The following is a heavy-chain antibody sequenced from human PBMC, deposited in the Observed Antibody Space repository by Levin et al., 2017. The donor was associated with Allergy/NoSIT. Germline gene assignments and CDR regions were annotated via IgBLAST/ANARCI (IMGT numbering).Heavy chain of an antibody. CDR3: AKDMGHGSGSDYYYGTTV. V-gene: IGHV3-9*01. CDR2: ISWNSEKI. CDR1: GFTFDDYA. Sequence: SLKISCTVSGFTFDDYAMHWVRQAPGKGLEWVSGISWNSEKIAYADSVKGRFTISRDNAKNSLYLEMNRLRGEDTAVYYCAKDMGHGSGSDYYYGTTVWGQGTTVTVSS. J-gene: IGHJ6*02. D-gene: IGHD3-10*01.